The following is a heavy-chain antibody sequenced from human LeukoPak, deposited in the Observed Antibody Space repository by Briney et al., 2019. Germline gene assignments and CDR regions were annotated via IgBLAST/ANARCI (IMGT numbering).Heavy chain of an antibody. J-gene: IGHJ5*02. CDR3: ARARMVRGVISSWFDP. V-gene: IGHV1-2*04. CDR2: INPNSGGT. D-gene: IGHD3-10*01. Sequence: ASVKVSCKASGGTFSSYAISWVRQAPGQGLEWMGWINPNSGGTNYAQKFQGWVTMTRDTSISTAYMELSRLRSDDTAVYYCARARMVRGVISSWFDPWGQGTLVTVSS. CDR1: GGTFSSYA.